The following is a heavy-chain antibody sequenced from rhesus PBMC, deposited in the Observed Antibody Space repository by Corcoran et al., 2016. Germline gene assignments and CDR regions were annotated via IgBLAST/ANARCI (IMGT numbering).Heavy chain of an antibody. J-gene: IGHJ4*01. V-gene: IGHV4-122*02. CDR2: ISYSGST. CDR3: AREGVRGHFDY. Sequence: QLQLQESGPGLVKPSETLSLTCAVSGYSISSGYGWSWIRQPPGKGLEWIGYISYSGSTSYNPSLKSLVTISRDTSKNQFSLKLSSVTAADTAVYYCAREGVRGHFDYWGQGVLVTVSS. D-gene: IGHD1-44*02. CDR1: GYSISSGYG.